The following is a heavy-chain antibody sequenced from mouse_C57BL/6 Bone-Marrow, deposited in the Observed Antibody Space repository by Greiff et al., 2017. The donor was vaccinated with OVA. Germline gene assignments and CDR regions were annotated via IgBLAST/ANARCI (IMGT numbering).Heavy chain of an antibody. D-gene: IGHD1-1*02. CDR2: IYPGSGST. CDR3: ARRVAPFDY. CDR1: GYTFTSYW. V-gene: IGHV1-55*01. Sequence: VQLQQSGAELARPGASVKMSCKASGYTFTSYWITWVKQRPGQGLEWIGDIYPGSGSTNYNEKFKSKATLTVDTSSSTAYMQLSSLTSEDSAVYYCARRVAPFDYWGQGTTLTVSS. J-gene: IGHJ2*01.